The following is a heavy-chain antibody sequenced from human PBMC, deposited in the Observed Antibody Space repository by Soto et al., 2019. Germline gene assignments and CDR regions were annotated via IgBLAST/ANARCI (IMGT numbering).Heavy chain of an antibody. Sequence: QITLKESGPTLVKPTQTLTLTCTFSGFSLSTSGVGVGWIRQPPGKALEWLALIYWNDDKRYSPSLKSRLTITKDTSKSQVVLTMTNMDPVDTATYYCAHRVGYGDYVTWFDPWGQGTLVTVSS. J-gene: IGHJ5*02. CDR2: IYWNDDK. CDR1: GFSLSTSGVG. V-gene: IGHV2-5*01. CDR3: AHRVGYGDYVTWFDP. D-gene: IGHD4-17*01.